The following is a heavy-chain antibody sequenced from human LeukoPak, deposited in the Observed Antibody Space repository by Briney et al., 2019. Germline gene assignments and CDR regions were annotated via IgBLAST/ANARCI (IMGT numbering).Heavy chain of an antibody. Sequence: SETLSLTCTVSGGSISSYYWSWIRQPPGKGLEWIGYIYYSGSTNYNPSLKSRVTISVDTSKNQFSLKLSSVTAADTAVYYCASVYDILTGSYYFDYWGQGTLVTVSS. CDR3: ASVYDILTGSYYFDY. V-gene: IGHV4-59*01. D-gene: IGHD3-9*01. J-gene: IGHJ4*02. CDR1: GGSISSYY. CDR2: IYYSGST.